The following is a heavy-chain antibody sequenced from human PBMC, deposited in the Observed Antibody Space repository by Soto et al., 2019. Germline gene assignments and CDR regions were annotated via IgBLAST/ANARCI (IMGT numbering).Heavy chain of an antibody. J-gene: IGHJ6*02. CDR3: TTGDFPLVTYYYDSSCSISYDYGMDD. CDR1: GFTFSNAW. CDR2: IKSKTDSGTT. D-gene: IGHD3-22*01. V-gene: IGHV3-15*07. Sequence: PGGSLRLSCAASGFTFSNAWMNWVRPAPGEGLEWVGRIKSKTDSGTTDYAAPVKSRSTISTDDSKNTQHLQMNRLSTEDTAVYYCTTGDFPLVTYYYDSSCSISYDYGMDDWGQGTTLTVSS.